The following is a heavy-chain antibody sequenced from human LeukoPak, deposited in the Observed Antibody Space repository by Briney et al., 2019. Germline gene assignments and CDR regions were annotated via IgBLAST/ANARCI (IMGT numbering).Heavy chain of an antibody. J-gene: IGHJ4*02. Sequence: GESLRLSCAVSGITFSKYAMSWVRQAPGKGLEWVSGISGSGGSTYYADSVKGRFTISRDNSKNTLYLQTSSLRVEDTAVYYCACRSHYSSRNYYLYYFDYWGQGTLATASS. CDR1: GITFSKYA. D-gene: IGHD3-10*01. V-gene: IGHV3-23*01. CDR2: ISGSGGST. CDR3: ACRSHYSSRNYYLYYFDY.